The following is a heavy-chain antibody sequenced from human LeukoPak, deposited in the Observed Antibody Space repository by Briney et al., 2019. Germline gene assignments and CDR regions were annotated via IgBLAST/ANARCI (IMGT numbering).Heavy chain of an antibody. V-gene: IGHV1-69*05. CDR1: GGTFISYA. D-gene: IGHD4-17*01. CDR3: ARVPRPSVSGGYYYYMDV. J-gene: IGHJ6*03. Sequence: SVKVSCKASGGTFISYAISWVRQAPGQGLEWMGGIIPIFGTANYAQKFQGRVTITTDESTSTAYMELSSLRSEDTAVYYCARVPRPSVSGGYYYYMDVWGKGTTVTVSS. CDR2: IIPIFGTA.